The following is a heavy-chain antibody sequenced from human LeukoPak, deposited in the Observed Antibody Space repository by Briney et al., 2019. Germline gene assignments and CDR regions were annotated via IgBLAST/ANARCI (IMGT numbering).Heavy chain of an antibody. D-gene: IGHD3-10*01. Sequence: SSVKVSCKASGLTFTSSAVQGVRQARGQRDEWIGWIVVGRGNTNNAHKFQERVTITRDMSTSTAYMELSSLRSEDTAAYYCAADLATTLLWFGELGNWFDPWGQGTLVTVSS. J-gene: IGHJ5*02. CDR2: IVVGRGNT. V-gene: IGHV1-58*01. CDR1: GLTFTSSA. CDR3: AADLATTLLWFGELGNWFDP.